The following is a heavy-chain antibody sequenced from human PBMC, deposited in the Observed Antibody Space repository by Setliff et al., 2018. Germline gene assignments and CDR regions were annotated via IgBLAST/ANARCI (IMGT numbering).Heavy chain of an antibody. V-gene: IGHV4-4*09. CDR1: GGSISSSY. CDR3: ARAYYYGSGNSHKYYMDV. Sequence: SETLSLTCTVSGGSISSSYWSWIRQPPGKGLEWIGYFYHSGSMNYNPSLKGRVTMSVDTSNNQLSLKLTSVSAADTAVYYCARAYYYGSGNSHKYYMDVWGKGTAVPSP. J-gene: IGHJ6*03. D-gene: IGHD3-10*01. CDR2: FYHSGSM.